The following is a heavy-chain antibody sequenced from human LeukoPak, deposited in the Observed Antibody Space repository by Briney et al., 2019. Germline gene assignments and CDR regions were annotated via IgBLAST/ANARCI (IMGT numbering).Heavy chain of an antibody. J-gene: IGHJ4*02. CDR2: ISSSSSYI. V-gene: IGHV3-21*01. CDR1: GFTFSNYS. Sequence: GGSLRLSCSASGFTFSNYSISWVRQAPGRGLEWVSSISSSSSYIYYADSVKGRFTISRDNAKSTLYLQMNSLRAEDTAVYYCAREATPGVPRGLLLWGQGTLVTVSS. D-gene: IGHD3-22*01. CDR3: AREATPGVPRGLLL.